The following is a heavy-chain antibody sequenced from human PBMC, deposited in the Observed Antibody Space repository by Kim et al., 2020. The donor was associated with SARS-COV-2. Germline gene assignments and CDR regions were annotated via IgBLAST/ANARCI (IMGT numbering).Heavy chain of an antibody. CDR2: GSNK. D-gene: IGHD2-21*01. Sequence: GSNKYYADSVKGRFTISRDNSKNTLYLQMNSLRAEDTAVYYCAKHISYSDWGQGTLVTVSS. CDR3: AKHISYSD. V-gene: IGHV3-30*02. J-gene: IGHJ4*02.